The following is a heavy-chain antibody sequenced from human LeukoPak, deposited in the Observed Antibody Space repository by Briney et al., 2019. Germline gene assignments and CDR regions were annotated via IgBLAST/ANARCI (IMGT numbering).Heavy chain of an antibody. V-gene: IGHV3-9*01. CDR3: ADQTPVVVVTAILPRPQYFQQ. CDR1: GFTFDDYA. D-gene: IGHD2-21*02. J-gene: IGHJ1*01. CDR2: ISWNSGSI. Sequence: PGRSLRLSCAASGFTFDDYAMHWVRQAPGKGLEGVSGISWNSGSIGYADSVKGRFTISRDNAKNSLYLQINSLSAEDTAFYYCADQTPVVVVTAILPRPQYFQQWGQGSLVTVCS.